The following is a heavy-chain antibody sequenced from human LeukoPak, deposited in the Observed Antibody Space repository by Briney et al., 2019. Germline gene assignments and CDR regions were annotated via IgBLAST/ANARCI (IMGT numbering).Heavy chain of an antibody. J-gene: IGHJ4*02. CDR1: GGSFCGYY. CDR3: ARVYCTNGVCDKYYFDY. V-gene: IGHV4-34*01. D-gene: IGHD2-8*01. Sequence: PSETLSLTCAVYGGSFCGYYWSWIRQPPGKGLEWIGEINHSGSTNYNPSLKSRVTISVDTSKNQFSLKLSSVTAADTAVYYCARVYCTNGVCDKYYFDYWGQGTLVTVSS. CDR2: INHSGST.